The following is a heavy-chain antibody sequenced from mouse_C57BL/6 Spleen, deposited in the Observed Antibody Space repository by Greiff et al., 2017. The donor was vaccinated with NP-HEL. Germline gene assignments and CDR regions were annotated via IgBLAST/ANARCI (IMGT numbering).Heavy chain of an antibody. CDR2: INPNNGGT. CDR3: ARRSNYEDAMDY. Sequence: EVQLQQSGPELVKPGASVKIPCKASGYTFTDYNMDWVKQSHGKSLEWIGDINPNNGGTIYDQKLKGKATLTGDKSSSTAYMELRSLTSEDTAVYYCARRSNYEDAMDYWGQGTSVTVSS. V-gene: IGHV1-18*01. J-gene: IGHJ4*01. CDR1: GYTFTDYN. D-gene: IGHD2-5*01.